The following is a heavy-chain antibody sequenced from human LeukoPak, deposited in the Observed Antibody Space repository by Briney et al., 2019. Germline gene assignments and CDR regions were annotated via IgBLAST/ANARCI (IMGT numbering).Heavy chain of an antibody. V-gene: IGHV1-8*02. J-gene: IGHJ5*02. CDR3: ARVTSGAGYNWFDA. CDR2: MNPKSGYT. Sequence: ASVEVSCKASGYTLTSRDINWVRQATGQGLEWMGYMNPKSGYTAYGQRFHGRVTMTRNTSTNTAYMELSSLRSEDTAVYYCARVTSGAGYNWFDAWGPGTLVTVSS. CDR1: GYTLTSRD. D-gene: IGHD1-26*01.